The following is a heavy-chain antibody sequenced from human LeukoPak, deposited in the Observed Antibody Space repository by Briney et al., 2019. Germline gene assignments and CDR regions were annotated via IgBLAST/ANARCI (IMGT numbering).Heavy chain of an antibody. Sequence: GGSLRLSCAVSGFIFSDFSMSWVRQSPGKGLEWVAKMNEYGSEIFYVDSVKGRFTISRDNAKNSLYLQMNRLRAEDTAVYYCARPRGCGTSRCSNFDYWGQGALVTVSS. J-gene: IGHJ4*02. CDR2: MNEYGSEI. CDR1: GFIFSDFS. CDR3: ARPRGCGTSRCSNFDY. D-gene: IGHD2-21*01. V-gene: IGHV3-7*01.